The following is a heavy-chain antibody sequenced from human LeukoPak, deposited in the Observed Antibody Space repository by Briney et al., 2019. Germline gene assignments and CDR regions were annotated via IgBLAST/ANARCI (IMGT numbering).Heavy chain of an antibody. D-gene: IGHD6-19*01. CDR1: GFTFSSYN. V-gene: IGHV3-48*02. J-gene: IGHJ4*02. CDR3: ARVGSEWLVNDY. Sequence: PGGSLRLSCTASGFTFSSYNVNWVRQAPGKGLEWVSYISYSSSTRYYADSVKGRFTISRDNAKNSLYLQINSPRDEDMAVYYCARVGSEWLVNDYWGQGALVTVSS. CDR2: ISYSSSTR.